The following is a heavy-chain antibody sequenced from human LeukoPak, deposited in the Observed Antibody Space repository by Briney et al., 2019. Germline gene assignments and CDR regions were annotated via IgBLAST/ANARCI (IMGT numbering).Heavy chain of an antibody. V-gene: IGHV3-30*04. CDR1: GFTFSSYA. CDR3: ARETYYYDSSGYDNFDY. D-gene: IGHD3-22*01. CDR2: ISYDGSNK. J-gene: IGHJ4*02. Sequence: GGSLRLSCAASGFTFSSYAMHWVRQAPGKGLEWVAVISYDGSNKYYADSVKGRFTISRDNSKNTLYLQMNSLRAEDTAVYYCARETYYYDSSGYDNFDYWGQGTLVTVSS.